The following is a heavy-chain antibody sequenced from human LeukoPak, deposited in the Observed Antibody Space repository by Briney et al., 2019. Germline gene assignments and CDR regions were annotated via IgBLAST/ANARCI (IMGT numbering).Heavy chain of an antibody. V-gene: IGHV3-11*04. D-gene: IGHD3-10*02. J-gene: IGHJ6*04. CDR3: AELGITMIGGV. Sequence: GGSLRLSCAASGFTFSNAWMSWVRQAPGKGLEWVSYISSSGSTIYYADSVKGRFTISRDNAKNSLYLQMNSLRAEDTAVYYCAELGITMIGGVWGKGTTVTISS. CDR2: ISSSGSTI. CDR1: GFTFSNAW.